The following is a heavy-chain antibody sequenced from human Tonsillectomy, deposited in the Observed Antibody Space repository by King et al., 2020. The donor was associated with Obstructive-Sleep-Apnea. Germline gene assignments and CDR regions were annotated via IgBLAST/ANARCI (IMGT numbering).Heavy chain of an antibody. J-gene: IGHJ4*02. CDR3: TKDWGSSEEGIDY. D-gene: IGHD3-16*01. Sequence: VQLVESGGGLVQPGGSLRLSCAVSGFIFSKYAMSWVRQAPWKGLGWVSAISGSGDKTYYAGSVKGRFTISRDNSKNILYLQMNSLRADDTGLYYCTKDWGSSEEGIDYWGQGTLVTVSS. CDR2: ISGSGDKT. V-gene: IGHV3-23*04. CDR1: GFIFSKYA.